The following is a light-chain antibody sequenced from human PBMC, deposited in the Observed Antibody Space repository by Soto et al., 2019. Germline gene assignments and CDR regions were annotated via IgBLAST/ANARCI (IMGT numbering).Light chain of an antibody. CDR3: QQSNNHPIS. CDR2: DVS. Sequence: DNRLTQSPSSISASVGDRVTITCRASQAVNSWLAWFQQKPGMAPKLVIYDVSSLQSGVPSRFSGSGSGTEFTLTISSLQPEDFATYYCQQSNNHPISFGQGTRLEIK. CDR1: QAVNSW. J-gene: IGKJ5*01. V-gene: IGKV1-12*01.